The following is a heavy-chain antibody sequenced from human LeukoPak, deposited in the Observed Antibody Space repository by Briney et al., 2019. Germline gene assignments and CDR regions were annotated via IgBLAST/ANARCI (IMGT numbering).Heavy chain of an antibody. Sequence: SETLSLTCTVSGGSISSGGYYWSWIRQHPGKGLEWIGYIYYSGSTYYNPSLKSRVTISVDTSKNQFSLKLSSVTAADTAVYYCARGRLYVVVVPAAGRFDYWGQGTLVTVSS. CDR2: IYYSGST. V-gene: IGHV4-31*03. CDR1: GGSISSGGYY. D-gene: IGHD2-2*01. CDR3: ARGRLYVVVVPAAGRFDY. J-gene: IGHJ4*02.